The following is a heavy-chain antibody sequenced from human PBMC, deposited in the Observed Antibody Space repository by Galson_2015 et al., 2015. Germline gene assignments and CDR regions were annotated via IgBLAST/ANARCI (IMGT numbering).Heavy chain of an antibody. CDR1: GFTFSSYS. CDR3: ARASMVAIDY. CDR2: ISSSSSYI. D-gene: IGHD5-12*01. V-gene: IGHV3-21*01. Sequence: SLRLSCAASGFTFSSYSMNWVRQAPGKGLEWVSSISSSSSYIYYADSVKGRFTIYRDNAKNSLYLQMNSLRAEDTAVYYCARASMVAIDYWGQGTLVTVSS. J-gene: IGHJ4*02.